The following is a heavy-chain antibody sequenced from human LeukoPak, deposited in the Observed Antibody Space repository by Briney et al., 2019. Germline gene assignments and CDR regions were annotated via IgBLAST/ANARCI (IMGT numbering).Heavy chain of an antibody. J-gene: IGHJ3*02. CDR1: GYTFTSYG. V-gene: IGHV1-24*01. CDR2: FDPEDGET. D-gene: IGHD3-16*01. CDR3: ATAYYDYAERDAFDI. Sequence: GASVKVSCKASGYTFTSYGISWVRQAPGKGLEWMGGFDPEDGETIYAQKFQGRVTMTEDTSTDTAYMELSSLRSEDTAVYYCATAYYDYAERDAFDIWGQGTMVTVSS.